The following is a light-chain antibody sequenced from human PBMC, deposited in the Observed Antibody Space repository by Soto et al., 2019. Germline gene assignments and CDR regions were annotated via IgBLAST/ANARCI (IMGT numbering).Light chain of an antibody. V-gene: IGKV1-39*01. CDR1: QSINTY. CDR3: QESYSTLWGT. CDR2: GAS. Sequence: DIQMTQSPSSLSASVGDRVTITCQTSQSINTYLNWYQQKPGKAPKLLIYGASSLQSGVPLRFSGSGSGTDFTLTISSLEPEDFATYYCQESYSTLWGTCGQGPKVEIK. J-gene: IGKJ1*01.